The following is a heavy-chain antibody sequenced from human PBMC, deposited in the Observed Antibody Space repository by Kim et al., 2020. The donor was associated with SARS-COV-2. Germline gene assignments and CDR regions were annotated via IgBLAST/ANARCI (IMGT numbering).Heavy chain of an antibody. D-gene: IGHD6-13*01. CDR2: INHSGST. CDR3: ARGYLHILIAAAGRSRFDY. Sequence: SETLSLTCAVYGGSFSGYYWSWIRQPPGKGLEWIGEINHSGSTNYNPSLKSRVTISVDTSKNQFSLKLSSVTAADTAVYYCARGYLHILIAAAGRSRFDYWGQGTLVTVSS. V-gene: IGHV4-34*01. CDR1: GGSFSGYY. J-gene: IGHJ4*02.